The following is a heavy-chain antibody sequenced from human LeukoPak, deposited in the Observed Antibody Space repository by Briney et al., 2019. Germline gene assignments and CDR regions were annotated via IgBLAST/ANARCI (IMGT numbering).Heavy chain of an antibody. CDR1: GFTFTTYW. CDR3: ARDAVDTANAV. D-gene: IGHD5-18*01. CDR2: INSDGSIT. Sequence: PGGSLRLSCAASGFTFTTYWMHWGRQAPAKGLVWVSHINSDGSITSYAASVKRRFTISRDNAKNTLYLQMKSLRAEDTAVYYCARDAVDTANAVWGQGTTVTVSS. J-gene: IGHJ6*02. V-gene: IGHV3-74*01.